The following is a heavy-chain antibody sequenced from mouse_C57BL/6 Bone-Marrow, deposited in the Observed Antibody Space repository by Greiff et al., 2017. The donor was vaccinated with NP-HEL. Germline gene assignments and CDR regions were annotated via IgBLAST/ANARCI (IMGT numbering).Heavy chain of an antibody. V-gene: IGHV1-80*01. D-gene: IGHD1-1*01. Sequence: QVQLQQSGAELVKPGASVKISCKASGYAFSSYWMNWVKQRPGKGLEWIGQIYPGDGDTNYNGKFKGKATLTADKSSSTAYMQLSSLTSEDSAVYFCARWSYYVSSFYWYFDVWGTGTTVTVSS. J-gene: IGHJ1*03. CDR3: ARWSYYVSSFYWYFDV. CDR1: GYAFSSYW. CDR2: IYPGDGDT.